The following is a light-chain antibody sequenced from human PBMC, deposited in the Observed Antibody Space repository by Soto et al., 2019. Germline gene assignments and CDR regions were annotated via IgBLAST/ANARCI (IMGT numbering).Light chain of an antibody. CDR2: GAS. CDR3: HQYGTLYT. Sequence: EIVLTQSPGTLSLSPGERATLSCRASQSVSSSYLAWYQQKPGQAPRLLIYGASSRATGIPDRFSGSGSGTDFTLTISRLEPEDFAVYYCHQYGTLYTFGQGTKLXI. CDR1: QSVSSSY. V-gene: IGKV3-20*01. J-gene: IGKJ2*01.